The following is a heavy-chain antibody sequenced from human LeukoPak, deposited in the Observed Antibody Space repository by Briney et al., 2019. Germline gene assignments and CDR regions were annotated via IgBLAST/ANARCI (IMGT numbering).Heavy chain of an antibody. CDR2: ITDSGTNT. V-gene: IGHV3-23*01. CDR1: GFTFSTYA. Sequence: GGSLRLSCAASGFTFSTYAMSWVRQAPGKGLEWVSTITDSGTNTYYVDSVKGRFTISRDISKNTLYLQMNTVRAEDTAVYYCTTVLCSSTSCYQDYWGQGTLVTVSS. D-gene: IGHD2-2*01. CDR3: TTVLCSSTSCYQDY. J-gene: IGHJ4*02.